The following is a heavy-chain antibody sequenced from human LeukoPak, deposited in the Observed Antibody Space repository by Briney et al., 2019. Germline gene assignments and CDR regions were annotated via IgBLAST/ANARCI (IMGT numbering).Heavy chain of an antibody. D-gene: IGHD3-22*01. CDR3: ASTYYYDSSGDNWFDP. CDR1: GGTFSSYA. V-gene: IGHV1-69*06. J-gene: IGHJ5*02. Sequence: ASVKVSCKASGGTFSSYAISWVQQAPGQGLEWMGGIIPIFGTANYAQKFQGRVTITADKSTSTAYMELSSLRSEDTAVYYCASTYYYDSSGDNWFDPWGQGTLVTVSS. CDR2: IIPIFGTA.